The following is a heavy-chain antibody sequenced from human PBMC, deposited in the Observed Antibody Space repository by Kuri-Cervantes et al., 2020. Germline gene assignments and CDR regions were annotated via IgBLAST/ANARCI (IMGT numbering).Heavy chain of an antibody. D-gene: IGHD1-26*01. CDR1: GFTFSSYG. Sequence: GGSLRLSCAASGFTFSSYGMHWVRQAPGKGLEWVAVIWYDGSNKYYADSVKGRFTISRDNSKNTLYLQMNSLRAEDTAVYYCARGNIVGATTPRYAGYYGMDVWGQGTTVTVSS. J-gene: IGHJ6*02. CDR3: ARGNIVGATTPRYAGYYGMDV. CDR2: IWYDGSNK. V-gene: IGHV3-33*01.